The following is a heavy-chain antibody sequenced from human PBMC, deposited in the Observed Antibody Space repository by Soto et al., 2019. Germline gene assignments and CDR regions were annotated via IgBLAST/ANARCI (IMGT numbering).Heavy chain of an antibody. V-gene: IGHV4-30-4*01. D-gene: IGHD1-1*01. CDR3: ARDRSNSPDLFDS. J-gene: IGHJ4*02. Sequence: QVQLQESGPGLVKPSQTLSLTCSVSGGSINSDEYYWTWIRQPPGGGLKWIGHVYYTGSISYSPSLNSRLTISVDTSKNQFSLRLNSVSAADTAVYYCARDRSNSPDLFDSWGQGTLVTVSS. CDR2: VYYTGSI. CDR1: GGSINSDEYY.